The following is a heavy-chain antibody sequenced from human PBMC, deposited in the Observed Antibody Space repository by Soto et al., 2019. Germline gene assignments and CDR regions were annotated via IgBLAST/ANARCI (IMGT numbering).Heavy chain of an antibody. D-gene: IGHD2-15*01. V-gene: IGHV4-31*03. CDR1: GGPISSSGCY. CDR3: ARDRARGGKAYYYYGMDV. J-gene: IGHJ6*02. Sequence: SQTLSLPCTVSGGPISSSGCYWSWIRQHPGKGLEWIAYIYYTGSTYYNPSLPTRVTTSVETSKNHFSLKLSSVTAADTAVYYFARDRARGGKAYYYYGMDVWGQGTTVTVSS. CDR2: IYYTGST.